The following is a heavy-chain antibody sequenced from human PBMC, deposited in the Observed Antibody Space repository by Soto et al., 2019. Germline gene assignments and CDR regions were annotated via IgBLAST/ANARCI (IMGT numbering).Heavy chain of an antibody. J-gene: IGHJ4*02. D-gene: IGHD6-19*01. Sequence: GASVKVSCKASGYTFTRYGISCVRQAPGQGPEWMGWISAYNGNTNYAQKLQGRVTMTTDTSTSTGYMELGSLRSDDTAVYYCAREPGGGQWLGPSYDYWGQGTLVTVSS. CDR1: GYTFTRYG. CDR2: ISAYNGNT. V-gene: IGHV1-18*01. CDR3: AREPGGGQWLGPSYDY.